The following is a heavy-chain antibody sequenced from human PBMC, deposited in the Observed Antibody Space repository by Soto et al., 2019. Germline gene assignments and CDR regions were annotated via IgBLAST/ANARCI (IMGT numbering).Heavy chain of an antibody. J-gene: IGHJ5*02. CDR2: INPNSGGT. CDR3: ARAYCSGGSCYPQSHNWFDP. D-gene: IGHD2-15*01. CDR1: GYTFTGYY. Sequence: ASVKVSCKASGYTFTGYYMHWVRQAPGQGLEWMGWINPNSGGTNYAQKFQGRVTMTRDTSISTAYMELSRLRSDDTAVYYRARAYCSGGSCYPQSHNWFDPWGQGTLVTVSS. V-gene: IGHV1-2*02.